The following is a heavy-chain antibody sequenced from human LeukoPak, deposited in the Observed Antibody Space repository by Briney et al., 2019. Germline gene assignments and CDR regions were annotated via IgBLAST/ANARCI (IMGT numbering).Heavy chain of an antibody. J-gene: IGHJ4*02. V-gene: IGHV4-59*08. D-gene: IGHD6-13*01. CDR3: AVSSSWYYFDY. CDR1: GGSTSSYY. Sequence: PSETLSLTCTVSGGSTSSYYWSWIRQPPGKGLEWIGYIYYSGSTNYNPSLKSRVTISVDTSKNQFSLKLSSVTAADTAVYYCAVSSSWYYFDYWGQGTLVTVSS. CDR2: IYYSGST.